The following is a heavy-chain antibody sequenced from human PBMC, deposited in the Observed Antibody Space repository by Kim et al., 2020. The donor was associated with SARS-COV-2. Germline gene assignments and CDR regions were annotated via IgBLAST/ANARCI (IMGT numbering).Heavy chain of an antibody. CDR1: GGSFSGYY. CDR2: INHSGST. Sequence: SETLSLTCAVYGGSFSGYYWIWIRQPPGKGLEWIGEINHSGSTNYNPSLKSRVTISVDTSKNQFSLKLSSVTAADTAVYYCARAPRAFDIWGQGTMVTVSS. CDR3: ARAPRAFDI. J-gene: IGHJ3*02. V-gene: IGHV4-34*01.